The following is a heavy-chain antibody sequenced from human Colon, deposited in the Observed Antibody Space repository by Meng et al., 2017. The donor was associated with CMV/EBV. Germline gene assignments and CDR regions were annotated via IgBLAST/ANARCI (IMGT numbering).Heavy chain of an antibody. CDR2: IDPHSGDT. CDR1: GYPFSGYY. CDR3: ARGNWGSRYFDL. Sequence: NVSCTTSGYPFSGYYIHWVRQAPGQGLEWVGRIDPHSGDTKKFQDRVTMTTDTSISTAYMELSSLTSDDTAVYYCARGNWGSRYFDLWGRGTLVTVSS. D-gene: IGHD7-27*01. J-gene: IGHJ2*01. V-gene: IGHV1-2*06.